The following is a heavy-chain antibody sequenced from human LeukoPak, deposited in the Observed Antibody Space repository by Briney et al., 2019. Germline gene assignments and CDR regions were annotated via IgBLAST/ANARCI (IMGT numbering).Heavy chain of an antibody. CDR2: IKQDGSEK. J-gene: IGHJ4*02. D-gene: IGHD3-22*01. CDR1: GFTFSSYA. V-gene: IGHV3-7*01. CDR3: ARDYYRSGY. Sequence: GGSLRLSCAASGFTFSSYAMSWVRQAPGKGLEWVANIKQDGSEKYYVDSVKGRFTISRDNAKNSLYLQMNSLRAEDTAVYYCARDYYRSGYWGQGTLVTVSS.